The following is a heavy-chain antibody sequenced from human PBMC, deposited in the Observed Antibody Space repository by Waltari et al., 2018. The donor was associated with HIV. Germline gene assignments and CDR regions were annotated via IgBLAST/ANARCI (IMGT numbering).Heavy chain of an antibody. J-gene: IGHJ4*02. Sequence: EVQLVESGGGLVQPGGSLRLSCAASGFTFSDYWMSWVRQAPGEGREWVANIKQDGSEKYYVDSVKGRFTISRDNAKNSLYLQMNSLRAEDTAVYYCARDLSIAAAGADYWGQGTLVTVSS. V-gene: IGHV3-7*01. CDR2: IKQDGSEK. CDR3: ARDLSIAAAGADY. CDR1: GFTFSDYW. D-gene: IGHD6-13*01.